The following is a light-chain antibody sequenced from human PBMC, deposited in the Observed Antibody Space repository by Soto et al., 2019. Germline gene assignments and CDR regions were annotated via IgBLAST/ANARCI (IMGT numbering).Light chain of an antibody. CDR1: QSISSY. CDR2: AAS. Sequence: DLQMTQSPSSLSASIGDRVTITCRASQSISSYLNWHQQKPGKAPKLLIYAASSLQSGVPSRFSGSGSGTDFTLTISSLQPEDFATYYCQQSYSTPWTFGQGTKVEIK. V-gene: IGKV1-39*01. CDR3: QQSYSTPWT. J-gene: IGKJ1*01.